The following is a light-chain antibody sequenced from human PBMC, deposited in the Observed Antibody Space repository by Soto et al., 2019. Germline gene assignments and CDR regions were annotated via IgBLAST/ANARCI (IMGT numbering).Light chain of an antibody. V-gene: IGLV2-14*01. CDR3: SSYTGSSTWV. CDR2: EVT. J-gene: IGLJ3*02. CDR1: SSDVGGYNY. Sequence: HSALTQPASVSGSPGQSITISCTGTSSDVGGYNYVSWYQQHPGKAPKLIIYEVTNRPSGVSNRFSGSKSGNTASLTISGLQAEDEADYYCSSYTGSSTWVFGGATKLTVL.